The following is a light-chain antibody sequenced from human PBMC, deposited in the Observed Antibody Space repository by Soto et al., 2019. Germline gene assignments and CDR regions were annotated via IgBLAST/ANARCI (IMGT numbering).Light chain of an antibody. CDR1: QSISSW. CDR3: QQYNSYSPWNT. CDR2: DAS. J-gene: IGKJ2*01. V-gene: IGKV1-5*01. Sequence: DIQMTQSPSTLSASVGDRVTITCRASQSISSWLAWYQQKPGKAPKLLIYDASSLESGGPSRFSGSGSGTEFTLTISSLQPDDFATYYCQQYNSYSPWNTFGQGTKLEIK.